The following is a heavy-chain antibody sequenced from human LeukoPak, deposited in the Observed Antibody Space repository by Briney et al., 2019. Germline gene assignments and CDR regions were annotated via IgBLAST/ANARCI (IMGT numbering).Heavy chain of an antibody. V-gene: IGHV3-23*01. Sequence: GGSLRLSCAASGFTFSSSAMSWVRQAPGKGLEWVSSISGSGGSTSYADSVKGRFTISRDNSKNTLYLQMNSLRAEDTALYYCAKGEYFGSGASLFDYWGQGTLVTVSS. CDR1: GFTFSSSA. J-gene: IGHJ4*02. CDR3: AKGEYFGSGASLFDY. CDR2: ISGSGGST. D-gene: IGHD3-10*01.